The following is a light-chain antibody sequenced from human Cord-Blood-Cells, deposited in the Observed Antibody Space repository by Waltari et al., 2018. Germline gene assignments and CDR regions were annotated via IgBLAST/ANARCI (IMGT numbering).Light chain of an antibody. CDR3: CSYAGSSTWV. J-gene: IGLJ3*02. Sequence: QSALTQPASVSVSPGQSITISCTGTSSDFGSYNLVSWYQQHPGKAPKLMIYEGSKRPSGVSNRFSGSKSGNTASLTISGLQAEDEADYYCCSYAGSSTWVFGGGTKLTVL. CDR2: EGS. CDR1: SSDFGSYNL. V-gene: IGLV2-23*01.